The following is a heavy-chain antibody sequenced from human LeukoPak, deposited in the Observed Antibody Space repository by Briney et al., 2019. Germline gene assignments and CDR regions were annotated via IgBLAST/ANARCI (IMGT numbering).Heavy chain of an antibody. Sequence: PSQTLSLTCTVSGGSISSGGYYWSWIRQPPGKGLGWIGEINHSGSTNYNPSLKSRVTISVDTSKNQFSLKLSSVTAADTAVYYCARVPPALSGGSSSTLYYFDYWGQGTLVTVSS. J-gene: IGHJ4*02. CDR3: ARVPPALSGGSSSTLYYFDY. CDR1: GGSISSGGYY. D-gene: IGHD2-15*01. V-gene: IGHV4-30-2*01. CDR2: INHSGST.